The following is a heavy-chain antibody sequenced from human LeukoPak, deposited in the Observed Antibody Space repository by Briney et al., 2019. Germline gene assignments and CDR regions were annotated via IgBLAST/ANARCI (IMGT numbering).Heavy chain of an antibody. CDR1: GYSFTSYW. Sequence: GESLKISCKGSGYSFTSYWIGWVRQMPGKGLEWMGIIYPGDSDTRYSPSFQGQVTISADKSISTAYLQWSSLKASDTAMYYFPRSIAPAGVNNWFNPWGQGTLVTV. J-gene: IGHJ5*02. D-gene: IGHD6-25*01. V-gene: IGHV5-51*01. CDR3: PRSIAPAGVNNWFNP. CDR2: IYPGDSDT.